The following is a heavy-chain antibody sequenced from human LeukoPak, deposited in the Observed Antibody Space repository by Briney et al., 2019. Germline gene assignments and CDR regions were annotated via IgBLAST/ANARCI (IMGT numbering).Heavy chain of an antibody. D-gene: IGHD2-2*01. Sequence: GASVKVSCKASGGTFSSYAISWVRQAPGQGLEWMGGIIPIFGTANYAQKFQGRVTITADESTSTAYMELSSLRSEDTAVYYCARDRYCSSTSCPRDAFDIWGQGTMVTVSS. J-gene: IGHJ3*02. V-gene: IGHV1-69*13. CDR1: GGTFSSYA. CDR3: ARDRYCSSTSCPRDAFDI. CDR2: IIPIFGTA.